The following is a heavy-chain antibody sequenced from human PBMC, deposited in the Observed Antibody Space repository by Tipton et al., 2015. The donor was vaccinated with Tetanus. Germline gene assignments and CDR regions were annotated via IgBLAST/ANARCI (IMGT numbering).Heavy chain of an antibody. J-gene: IGHJ4*02. CDR3: ARYVATCTIGY. V-gene: IGHV3-7*01. CDR1: GFTFSNYW. D-gene: IGHD2-2*01. CDR2: IKPDGSGK. Sequence: SLRLSCAASGFTFSNYWMSWVRQVPGKGLEWVGNIKPDGSGKYYVDSVKGRFTISRDNAKNSLYLQMNSLRPEDTAVYYCARYVATCTIGYWGQVSLVTVSS.